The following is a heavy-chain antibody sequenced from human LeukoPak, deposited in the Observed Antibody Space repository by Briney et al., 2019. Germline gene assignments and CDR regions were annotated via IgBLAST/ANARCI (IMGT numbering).Heavy chain of an antibody. CDR3: ARGVRGDPDAFDI. CDR1: GGTFSSYV. V-gene: IGHV1-69*06. CDR2: IIPIFGTA. J-gene: IGHJ3*02. D-gene: IGHD7-27*01. Sequence: SVKVSCKASGGTFSSYVINWVRQAPGQGLEWMGGIIPIFGTANYAQKFQGRVTITADKSTSTAYMELSSLRSEDTAVYYCARGVRGDPDAFDIWGQGTMVTVSS.